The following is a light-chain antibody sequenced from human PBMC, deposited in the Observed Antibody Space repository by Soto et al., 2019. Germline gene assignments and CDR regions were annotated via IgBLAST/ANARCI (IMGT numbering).Light chain of an antibody. V-gene: IGKV1-5*01. CDR2: DAS. CDR1: QSISSW. Sequence: DIQMTQSPSTLSASVGDRVTITCRASQSISSWLAWYQQKPGKAPKLLIYDASSLESGVPSRFSGSGSGTEFTLTISSLQPDDFATYYCQQYNSYPWTSGQGTKV. CDR3: QQYNSYPWT. J-gene: IGKJ1*01.